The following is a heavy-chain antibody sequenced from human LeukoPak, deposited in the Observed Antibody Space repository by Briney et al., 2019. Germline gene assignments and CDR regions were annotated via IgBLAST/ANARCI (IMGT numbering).Heavy chain of an antibody. D-gene: IGHD3-22*01. J-gene: IGHJ4*02. V-gene: IGHV3-23*01. CDR1: GFTFSSYA. CDR2: ISGSGGST. Sequence: TGGSLRLSCAASGFTFSSYAMSWVRQAPGKGLEWVSAISGSGGSTYYADSVKGRFTISRDNSKNTLYLQMNSLRAEDTAVYYCAKVKQVVVIKRGYFDYWGQGTLVTVSS. CDR3: AKVKQVVVIKRGYFDY.